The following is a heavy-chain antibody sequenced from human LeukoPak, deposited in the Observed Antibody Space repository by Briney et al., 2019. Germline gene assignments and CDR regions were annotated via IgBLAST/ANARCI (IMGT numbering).Heavy chain of an antibody. J-gene: IGHJ4*02. CDR1: KYTFSTYW. CDR3: ARGDVLDY. Sequence: GDSLKISFKASKYTFSTYWIGWVRQMPGKGLEWMGFIYPGDSDTRYSPSFQGQVTISVDKSISTAYLQWSSLKASDTGMYYCARGDVLDYWGQGTLVTVSS. D-gene: IGHD5-24*01. V-gene: IGHV5-51*01. CDR2: IYPGDSDT.